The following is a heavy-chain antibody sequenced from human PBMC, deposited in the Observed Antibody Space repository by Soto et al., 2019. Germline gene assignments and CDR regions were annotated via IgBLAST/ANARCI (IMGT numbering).Heavy chain of an antibody. J-gene: IGHJ6*02. CDR1: GGSISSDY. CDR3: ARIRNYDFWSGYPPLHYYYYGMDV. Sequence: PSETLPLTCTVSGGSISSDYWSWIRQPPGKGLEWIGYIYYGGSTNYNPSLKSRVTISVDTSKNQFSLKLSSVTAADTAVYYCARIRNYDFWSGYPPLHYYYYGMDVWGQGTTVTVSS. V-gene: IGHV4-59*01. D-gene: IGHD3-3*01. CDR2: IYYGGST.